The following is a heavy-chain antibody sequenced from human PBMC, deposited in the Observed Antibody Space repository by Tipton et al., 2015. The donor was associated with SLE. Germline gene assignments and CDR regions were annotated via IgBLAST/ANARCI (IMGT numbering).Heavy chain of an antibody. CDR2: ISNDGRNK. D-gene: IGHD3-22*01. Sequence: SLRLSCAASGFTFSNYAMHWGRQAPGKGLEWVSVISNDGRNKYYADSVKGRFTISRDNSKNTLYVQMNSLRVEDTAVYYCAREDYYDSNGYYRLAFDIWGQGTKVTVSS. CDR1: GFTFSNYA. J-gene: IGHJ3*02. V-gene: IGHV3-30*04. CDR3: AREDYYDSNGYYRLAFDI.